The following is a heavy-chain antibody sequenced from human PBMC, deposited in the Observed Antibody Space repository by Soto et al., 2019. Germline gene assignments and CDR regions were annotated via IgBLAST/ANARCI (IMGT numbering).Heavy chain of an antibody. CDR1: GYTFTSYD. Sequence: GASVKVSCKASGYTFTSYDINWVRQATGQGLEWMGWMNPNSGNTGYAQKFQGRVTMTRNTSISTAYMELSSLRSEDTAVYYCALGNVDTAMPFDYWGQGTLVTVSS. CDR2: MNPNSGNT. D-gene: IGHD5-18*01. V-gene: IGHV1-8*01. CDR3: ALGNVDTAMPFDY. J-gene: IGHJ4*02.